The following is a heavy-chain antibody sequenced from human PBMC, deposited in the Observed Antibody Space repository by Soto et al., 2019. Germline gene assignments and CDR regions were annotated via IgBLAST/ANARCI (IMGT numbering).Heavy chain of an antibody. CDR2: AHHSGST. CDR1: GGSVASDY. D-gene: IGHD3-22*01. J-gene: IGHJ5*02. V-gene: IGHV4-59*02. Sequence: QVQLQESGPGLVKHSETLSLTCTVSGGSVASDYWSWLRQPPGRGLEWIAYAHHSGSTNSNPSLQSRVTASVDTSKNQLSLKLRSMTAADTAIYYCARGFYDSRGYSNPFDPWGQGILVTVSS. CDR3: ARGFYDSRGYSNPFDP.